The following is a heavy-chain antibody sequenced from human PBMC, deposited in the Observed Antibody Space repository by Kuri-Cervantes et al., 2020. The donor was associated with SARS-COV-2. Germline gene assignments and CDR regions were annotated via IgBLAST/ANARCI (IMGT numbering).Heavy chain of an antibody. D-gene: IGHD5-24*01. CDR2: IYPGDSDT. V-gene: IGHV5-51*01. Sequence: GESLKISCTGSGYSFTSYWIGWVRQMPGKGLEWMGIIYPGDSDTRYSPSFQGQVTISADKSISTAYLQWSSLKASDTAMYYCARLVAGLDGFNACDYWGQGTLVTVSS. CDR3: ARLVAGLDGFNACDY. J-gene: IGHJ4*02. CDR1: GYSFTSYW.